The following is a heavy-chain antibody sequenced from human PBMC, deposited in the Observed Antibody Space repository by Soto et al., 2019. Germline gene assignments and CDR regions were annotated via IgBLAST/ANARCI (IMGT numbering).Heavy chain of an antibody. CDR3: ARHWGRGAAGTCYN. Sequence: SETLSLTCTVSGGSISSYYWSWIRQPPGKGLEWIWYIYYSGSTYYNPSLKSRVTISVDTSKNQFSLKLSSVTAAYTAVYYCARHWGRGAAGTCYNWGQGTLVTVSS. D-gene: IGHD6-13*01. J-gene: IGHJ4*02. V-gene: IGHV4-59*08. CDR1: GGSISSYY. CDR2: IYYSGST.